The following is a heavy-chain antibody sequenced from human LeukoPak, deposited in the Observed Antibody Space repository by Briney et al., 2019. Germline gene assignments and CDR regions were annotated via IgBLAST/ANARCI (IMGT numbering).Heavy chain of an antibody. CDR2: INPNSGGT. J-gene: IGHJ5*02. V-gene: IGHV1-2*02. D-gene: IGHD3-3*01. Sequence: GASVKVSCKASGYTFTGYYMHWVRQAPGQGLEWMGWINPNSGGTNYAQKFQGRVTMTRDTSISTAYMELSRLRSDDTAVYYCARGGRGFLEWLYHNWSDPWGQGTLVTVSS. CDR3: ARGGRGFLEWLYHNWSDP. CDR1: GYTFTGYY.